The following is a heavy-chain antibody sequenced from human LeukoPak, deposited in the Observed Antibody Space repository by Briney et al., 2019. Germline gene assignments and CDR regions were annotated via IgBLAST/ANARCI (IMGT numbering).Heavy chain of an antibody. D-gene: IGHD4-11*01. V-gene: IGHV3-21*01. CDR2: ISGSGTYI. CDR3: ARVGYTNSFGYYYYYMDV. Sequence: GGSLRLSCAASGFTFSSYSMNWVRQAPGKGLEWVLSISGSGTYIYYADSVQGRFTISRDNAKNSLYLQMNSLRAEDTAVYYCARVGYTNSFGYYYYYMDVWAKGTMVTVSS. CDR1: GFTFSSYS. J-gene: IGHJ6*03.